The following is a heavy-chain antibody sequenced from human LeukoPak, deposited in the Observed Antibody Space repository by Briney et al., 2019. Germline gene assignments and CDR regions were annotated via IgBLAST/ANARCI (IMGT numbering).Heavy chain of an antibody. J-gene: IGHJ6*03. D-gene: IGHD3-10*01. CDR3: AKDSNRHHWFGAYYYYYYMDV. Sequence: PGGSLRLSCAASGFTFSSYGMHWVRQAPGKGLEWVAFIRYDGSNKYYADSVKGRFTISRDNSKNTLYLQMNSLRAEDTAVYYCAKDSNRHHWFGAYYYYYYMDVWGKGTTVTISS. CDR2: IRYDGSNK. CDR1: GFTFSSYG. V-gene: IGHV3-30*02.